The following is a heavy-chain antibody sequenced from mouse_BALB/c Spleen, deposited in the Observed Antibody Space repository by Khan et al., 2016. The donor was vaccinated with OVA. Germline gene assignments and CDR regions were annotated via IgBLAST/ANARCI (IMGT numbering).Heavy chain of an antibody. CDR1: GISITSGNYR. D-gene: IGHD1-1*01. CDR2: IYYSGTV. J-gene: IGHJ1*01. CDR3: VRDYGSLYWYFDV. V-gene: IGHV3-5*02. Sequence: QLEESGPGLVKPSQTVSLTCTVTGISITSGNYRWSWIRQFPGNKLEWIGNIYYSGTVTYNPSLTSRTTITRDTSKNQFFLEMNSLTAEDTATYYCVRDYGSLYWYFDVWGAGTTVTVSS.